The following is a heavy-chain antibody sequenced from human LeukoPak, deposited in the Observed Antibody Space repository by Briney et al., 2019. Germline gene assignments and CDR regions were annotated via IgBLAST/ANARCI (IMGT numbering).Heavy chain of an antibody. CDR3: ARSPPLYDSSGYYHEGAFDI. D-gene: IGHD3-22*01. CDR1: GGSIRGLY. Sequence: SETLSLTCTVSGGSIRGLYWSWIRQSPSRGLEWLGRTYYRSKWYNDYAVSLKSRITMNPDTSKNHFSLQLNSVTPEDTAVYYCARSPPLYDSSGYYHEGAFDIWGQGTMVTVSS. CDR2: TYYRSKWYN. V-gene: IGHV6-1*01. J-gene: IGHJ3*02.